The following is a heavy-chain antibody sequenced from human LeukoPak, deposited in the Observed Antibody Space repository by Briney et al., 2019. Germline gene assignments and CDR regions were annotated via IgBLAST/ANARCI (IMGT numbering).Heavy chain of an antibody. D-gene: IGHD1-26*01. Sequence: SETLSLTCAVSGDSISSNTWWNWVRQPPGKGLEWIGEIYQSGSTNYNPSLKSRVTISVDKSKNQFSLKLSSVTAADTAVYYCAREDSGSYHPFDYWGRGTLVTVSS. CDR2: IYQSGST. J-gene: IGHJ4*02. CDR1: GDSISSNTW. V-gene: IGHV4-4*02. CDR3: AREDSGSYHPFDY.